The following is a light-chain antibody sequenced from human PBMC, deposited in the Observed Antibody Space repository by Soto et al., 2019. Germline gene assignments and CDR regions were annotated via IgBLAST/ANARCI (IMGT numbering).Light chain of an antibody. Sequence: DIQMTQSPSSLSAFVGYTVTITGRASQDISSHLSCYHQQPGKAPKLLIYAASSLQSGLPSRFSGSGSGTDFTLTISRLQPEDFATYYCQQSYSTPQTFGGGTKVDIK. V-gene: IGKV1-39*01. CDR2: AAS. J-gene: IGKJ4*01. CDR3: QQSYSTPQT. CDR1: QDISSH.